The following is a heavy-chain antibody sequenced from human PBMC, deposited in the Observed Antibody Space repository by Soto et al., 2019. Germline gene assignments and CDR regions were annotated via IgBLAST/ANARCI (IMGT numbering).Heavy chain of an antibody. V-gene: IGHV3-74*01. CDR3: ASSGPYSSGWYSELDY. CDR2: INSDGSST. Sequence: EVQLVESGGGLVQPGGSLRLSCAASGFTFSSYWMHWVRQAPGKGLVWVSRINSDGSSTSYADSVKGRFTISRDNAKNXLYLQMNSLRAEDTAVYYCASSGPYSSGWYSELDYWGQGTLVTVSS. CDR1: GFTFSSYW. D-gene: IGHD6-19*01. J-gene: IGHJ4*02.